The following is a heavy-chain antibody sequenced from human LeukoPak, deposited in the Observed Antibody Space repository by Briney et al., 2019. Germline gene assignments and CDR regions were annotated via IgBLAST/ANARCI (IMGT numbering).Heavy chain of an antibody. CDR2: IYYSGST. J-gene: IGHJ6*03. CDR1: GGSISSHY. CDR3: AREMAGSHYYYMDV. D-gene: IGHD5-24*01. V-gene: IGHV4-59*11. Sequence: SETLSLTCTVSGGSISSHYWSWIRQPPGKGLEWIGYIYYSGSTNYNPSLTSRVTISVDTSKNQFSLKLSSVTAADTAVYYCAREMAGSHYYYMDVWGKGTTVTASS.